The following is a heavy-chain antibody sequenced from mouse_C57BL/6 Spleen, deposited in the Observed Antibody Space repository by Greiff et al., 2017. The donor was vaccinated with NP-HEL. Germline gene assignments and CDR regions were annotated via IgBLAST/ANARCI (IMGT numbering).Heavy chain of an antibody. D-gene: IGHD2-1*01. CDR1: GYTFTDYN. CDR3: AREGNYEGFAY. CDR2: INPNNGGT. V-gene: IGHV1-22*01. J-gene: IGHJ3*01. Sequence: VQLQQSGPELVKPGASVKMSCKASGYTFTDYNMHWVKQSHGKSLEWSGYINPNNGGTSYNQKFKGKATLTVNKSSSTAYMELRSLTSEDSAVYYCAREGNYEGFAYWGQGTLVTVSA.